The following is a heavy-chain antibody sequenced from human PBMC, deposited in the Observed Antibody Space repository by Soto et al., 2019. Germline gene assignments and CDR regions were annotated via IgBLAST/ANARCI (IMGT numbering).Heavy chain of an antibody. CDR3: AKDRLEHTGYYFDY. V-gene: IGHV3-23*01. J-gene: IGHJ4*02. CDR2: ISGSGGST. CDR1: GFTFSSYA. Sequence: GGSLRLSCAASGFTFSSYAMSWVRQAPGKGLEWVSAISGSGGSTYYENSVKGRFTISRDNSKNTLYRQMNSLRAEDTAVYYCAKDRLEHTGYYFDYWGQGTLVTVSS. D-gene: IGHD5-18*01.